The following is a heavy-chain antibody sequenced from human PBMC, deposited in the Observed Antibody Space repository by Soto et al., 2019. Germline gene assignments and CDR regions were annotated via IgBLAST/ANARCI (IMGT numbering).Heavy chain of an antibody. D-gene: IGHD1-26*01. Sequence: QITLKESGPTLVKPTQTLTLTCTFSGFSLTTDRVGVGWIRQPPGEALEWLAVIYWDDSKTYRPSLESRLTTTQATSKTQVALTMTIMDSLDTATYYCAHAYGGRTLYWGQGTLVTVSS. CDR2: IYWDDSK. CDR3: AHAYGGRTLY. CDR1: GFSLTTDRVG. V-gene: IGHV2-5*02. J-gene: IGHJ4*02.